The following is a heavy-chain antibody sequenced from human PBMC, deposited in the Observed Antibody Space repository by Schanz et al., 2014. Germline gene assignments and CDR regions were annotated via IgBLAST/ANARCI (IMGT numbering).Heavy chain of an antibody. J-gene: IGHJ4*02. D-gene: IGHD3-10*01. CDR3: ARGGFGEVSYFDY. CDR1: GFTFSTHA. CDR2: VSSDGNND. Sequence: VQLLESGGGLVQPGGSLRLSCAASGFTFSTHAMHWVRQAPGKGLEWVALVSSDGNNDYYTDSVKGRFTISRDNSKNTLYLQMNSLRPEDTAVYYCARGGFGEVSYFDYWGQGTLVTVSS. V-gene: IGHV3-30*03.